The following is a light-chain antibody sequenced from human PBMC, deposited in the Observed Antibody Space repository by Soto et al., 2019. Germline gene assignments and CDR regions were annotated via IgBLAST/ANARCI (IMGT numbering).Light chain of an antibody. CDR1: QSVSSN. CDR2: GAS. CDR3: QQYNNWPPYT. J-gene: IGKJ2*01. V-gene: IGKV3-15*01. Sequence: EIVMTQSPATLPVSPGERATLSCRASQSVSSNLAWYQQKPGQAPRLLIYGASTRATGIPARFSGSGSGTEFTLLISSLQSEDFAVYYCQQYNNWPPYTFGQGTKLEIK.